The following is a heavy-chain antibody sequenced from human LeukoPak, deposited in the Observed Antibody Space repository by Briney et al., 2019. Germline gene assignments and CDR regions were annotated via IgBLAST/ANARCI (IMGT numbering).Heavy chain of an antibody. CDR1: GFTFTSHW. CDR2: MNLDGSEK. V-gene: IGHV3-7*01. CDR3: ARDATYCTNGVCYTRFDC. Sequence: GGSLRLSCAASGFTFTSHWMSCVRQAPGKGLEWVARMNLDGSEKYYVDSVKGRFTISRDNAKTSLYLEMNSLRAEDTAVYYCARDATYCTNGVCYTRFDCWGQGTLVTVSS. D-gene: IGHD2-8*01. J-gene: IGHJ4*02.